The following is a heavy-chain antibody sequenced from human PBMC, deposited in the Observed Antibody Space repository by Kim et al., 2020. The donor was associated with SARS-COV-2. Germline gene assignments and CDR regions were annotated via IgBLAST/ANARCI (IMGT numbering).Heavy chain of an antibody. V-gene: IGHV7-4-1*02. CDR1: GYTFNDYA. J-gene: IGHJ4*02. CDR3: ARWGFFDGTSHYFFDY. CDR2: INTKTGHP. Sequence: ASVKVSCEASGYTFNDYAMNWVRQAPGQGLEWMGWINTKTGHPTYAQAFRGRFVYSLDTSVSAAYLEISSLKAEDSGIYFCARWGFFDGTSHYFFDYWGQGTLVTVSS. D-gene: IGHD3-3*01.